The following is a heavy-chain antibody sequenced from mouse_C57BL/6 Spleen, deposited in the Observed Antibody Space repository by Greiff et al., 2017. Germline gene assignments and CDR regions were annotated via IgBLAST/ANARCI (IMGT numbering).Heavy chain of an antibody. CDR1: GFTFSNYW. V-gene: IGHV6-3*01. J-gene: IGHJ4*01. CDR3: LLNPPHYYAMDY. Sequence: EVQLVESGGGLVQPGGSMKLSCVASGFTFSNYWMNWVRQSPEKGLEWVAQIRLKSDNYATHYAESVKGRFTISRDDSKSSVYLQMNNLRAEDTGIYYCLLNPPHYYAMDYWGQGTSVTVSS. CDR2: IRLKSDNYAT.